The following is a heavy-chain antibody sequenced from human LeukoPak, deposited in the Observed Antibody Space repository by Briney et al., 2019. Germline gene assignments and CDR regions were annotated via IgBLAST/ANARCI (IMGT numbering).Heavy chain of an antibody. D-gene: IGHD6-19*01. J-gene: IGHJ4*02. Sequence: PSETLSLTCAVSGGSISSNSYYWSWIRQPAGKGLEWIGRIYTSGSTNYNPSLKSRVTISVDTSKNQFSLKLSSVTAADTAVCYCARDADSSGWYGVYFDYWGQGTLVTVSS. CDR3: ARDADSSGWYGVYFDY. V-gene: IGHV4-61*02. CDR1: GGSISSNSYY. CDR2: IYTSGST.